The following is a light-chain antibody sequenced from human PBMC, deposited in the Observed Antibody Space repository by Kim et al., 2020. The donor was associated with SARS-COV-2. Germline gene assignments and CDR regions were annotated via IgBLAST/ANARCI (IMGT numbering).Light chain of an antibody. CDR2: GAS. V-gene: IGKV3-20*01. CDR3: QKNGSSPWT. Sequence: PGERATSCRRASQSGSSSDLDWYQQRPGQGPRLLISGASSRGTGTPVRGSGSGTGTDLTLSSSRPEAEEFAVYYWQKNGSSPWTFGQGTKVDIK. CDR1: QSGSSSD. J-gene: IGKJ1*01.